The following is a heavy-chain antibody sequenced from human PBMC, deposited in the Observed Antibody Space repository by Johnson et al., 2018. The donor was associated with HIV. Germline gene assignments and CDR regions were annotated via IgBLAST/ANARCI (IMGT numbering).Heavy chain of an antibody. J-gene: IGHJ3*02. Sequence: QVQLVESGGGVVQPGRSLRLSCAASEFTFSNYAMHWVRQAPGKGLEWVAVVPDDGDNKYYADSVKGRFTISRDNSKNTLYLQMNSLRAEDTAVYYCARPSSGWYFDAFDIWGQGTMVTVSS. CDR3: ARPSSGWYFDAFDI. CDR2: VPDDGDNK. CDR1: EFTFSNYA. V-gene: IGHV3-30-3*01. D-gene: IGHD6-19*01.